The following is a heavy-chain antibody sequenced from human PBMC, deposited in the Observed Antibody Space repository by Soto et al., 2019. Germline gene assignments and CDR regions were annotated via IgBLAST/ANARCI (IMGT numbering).Heavy chain of an antibody. D-gene: IGHD3-3*01. CDR3: ASPTREWLPPARDYYYGMDV. CDR2: IIPIFGTA. Sequence: QVQLVQSGAEVKKPGSSMKVSCKASGGTFSSYAISWVRQAPGQGLEWMGGIIPIFGTANYAQKFQGRVTSTADKSTSTAYMELSSLRSEDTAVYYCASPTREWLPPARDYYYGMDVWGQGTTVTVSS. CDR1: GGTFSSYA. J-gene: IGHJ6*02. V-gene: IGHV1-69*06.